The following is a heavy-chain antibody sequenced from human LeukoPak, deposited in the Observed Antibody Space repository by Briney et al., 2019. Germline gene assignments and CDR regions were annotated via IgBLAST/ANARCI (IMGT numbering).Heavy chain of an antibody. CDR1: GFAFSSYE. V-gene: IGHV3-48*03. CDR2: ISGSGSSR. D-gene: IGHD6-13*01. CDR3: ARVEQQLVRGY. Sequence: GGSLRLSCSASGFAFSSYEMNWVRQAPVKGLEWVSYISGSGSSRYYADSVKGRFTVSRDNTRNSLYLQMDSLRAEDTALYYCARVEQQLVRGYWGQGTLVTVSS. J-gene: IGHJ4*02.